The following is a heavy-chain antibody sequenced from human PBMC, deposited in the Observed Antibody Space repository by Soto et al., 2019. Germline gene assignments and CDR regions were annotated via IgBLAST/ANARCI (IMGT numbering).Heavy chain of an antibody. Sequence: SETLSLTCTVSGGSISSGDYSWSWIRQPPGKGLEWIGYIYSSGSTYYNPSLKSRVTISVDTSKNQFSLKLSSVTDADTVVYYCARAMVVTQNWFDPWGQGTLVTVSP. CDR3: ARAMVVTQNWFDP. V-gene: IGHV4-30-4*01. J-gene: IGHJ5*02. CDR1: GGSISSGDYS. D-gene: IGHD2-21*02. CDR2: IYSSGST.